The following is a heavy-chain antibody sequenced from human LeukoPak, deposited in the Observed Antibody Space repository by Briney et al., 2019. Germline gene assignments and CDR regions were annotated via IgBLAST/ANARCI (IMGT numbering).Heavy chain of an antibody. CDR1: GGSISSYY. Sequence: SETLSLTCTVSGGSISSYYWSWIRQPAGKGLEWIGRIYSSGSTDYNPSLKSRVTMSVDTSKNKFSLKLSSVTAADTAVYYCANSIDFDYGDYYFDYWGQGALVTISS. V-gene: IGHV4-4*07. J-gene: IGHJ4*02. CDR2: IYSSGST. D-gene: IGHD4-17*01. CDR3: ANSIDFDYGDYYFDY.